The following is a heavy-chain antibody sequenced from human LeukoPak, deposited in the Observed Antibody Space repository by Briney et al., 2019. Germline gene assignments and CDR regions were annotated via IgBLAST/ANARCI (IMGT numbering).Heavy chain of an antibody. Sequence: SETLFLTCTVSGGSISGFVWSWIRQPPGEGLDYIGFIYDTGTPTNYNPLLKSRVTLSVDTSKNQFSLNLKSVTAADTAVYYCARLTKGEQWLAYYFDYWGQGALVTVSS. CDR1: GGSISGFV. J-gene: IGHJ4*02. D-gene: IGHD6-19*01. V-gene: IGHV4-59*08. CDR2: IYDTGTPT. CDR3: ARLTKGEQWLAYYFDY.